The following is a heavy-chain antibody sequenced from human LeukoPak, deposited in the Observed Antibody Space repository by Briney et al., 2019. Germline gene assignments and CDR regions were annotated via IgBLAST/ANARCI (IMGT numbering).Heavy chain of an antibody. CDR3: ARAAYDSNGYTANHDY. CDR2: IKLDGSEK. CDR1: GFTFGKYW. J-gene: IGHJ4*02. V-gene: IGHV3-7*03. Sequence: GGSLRLSCVASGFTFGKYWMSWVRQAPGKGLEWVANIKLDGSEKNYVDSVKGRFTISRDNSKNTLYLQMNNLRAEDTAVYYCARAAYDSNGYTANHDYWGQGTLVTVSS. D-gene: IGHD3-22*01.